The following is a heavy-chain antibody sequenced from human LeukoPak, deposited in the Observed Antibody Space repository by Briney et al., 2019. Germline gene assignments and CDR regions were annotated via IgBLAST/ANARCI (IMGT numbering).Heavy chain of an antibody. J-gene: IGHJ4*02. CDR3: ARVSRYDSSGYYPDY. D-gene: IGHD3-22*01. Sequence: GGSLRLSCAASGFTFDDYGMSWVRQAPGKGLEWVSGINWNGGSTDYADSVKGRFTISRDNAKNSLYLQMNSLRAEDTALYHCARVSRYDSSGYYPDYWGQGTLVTVSS. CDR1: GFTFDDYG. V-gene: IGHV3-20*01. CDR2: INWNGGST.